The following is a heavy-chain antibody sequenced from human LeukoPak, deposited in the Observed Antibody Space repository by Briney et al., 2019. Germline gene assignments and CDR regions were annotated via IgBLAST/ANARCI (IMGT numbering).Heavy chain of an antibody. V-gene: IGHV3-48*01. CDR2: ISSSSSTI. CDR3: ARERIVGAEDYFDY. D-gene: IGHD1-26*01. CDR1: GFTFSSYS. Sequence: GGFLRLSCAASGFTFSSYSMNWVRQTPGKGLEWVSYISSSSSTIYYADSVKGRFTISRDNAKNSLYLQMNSLRAEDTAVYYCARERIVGAEDYFDYWGQGTLVTVSS. J-gene: IGHJ4*02.